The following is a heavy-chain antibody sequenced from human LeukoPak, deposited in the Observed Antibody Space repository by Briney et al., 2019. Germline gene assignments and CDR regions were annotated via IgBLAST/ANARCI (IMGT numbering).Heavy chain of an antibody. D-gene: IGHD5-18*01. J-gene: IGHJ4*02. V-gene: IGHV3-11*04. CDR1: GFTFSDYY. CDR3: SRGPLPVTYSYDY. Sequence: GGSLRLSCAASGFTFSDYYMSWIRQAPGKGLEWVSYISRSGSFISYTDSVKGRFTISRDNAKNSLYLQMNSLRADDTAVYYCSRGPLPVTYSYDYWGQGTLVTVSS. CDR2: ISRSGSFI.